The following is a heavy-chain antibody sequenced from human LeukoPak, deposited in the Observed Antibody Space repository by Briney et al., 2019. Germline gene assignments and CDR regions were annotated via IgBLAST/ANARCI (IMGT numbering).Heavy chain of an antibody. D-gene: IGHD5-12*01. CDR2: IYSGGST. CDR3: ARLGGYDYVGWFDP. CDR1: GFTVSSNY. V-gene: IGHV3-66*01. Sequence: PGGSLRLSCAASGFTVSSNYMSWVRQAPGKGLEWVSVIYSGGSTYYADSVKGRFTISRDNSKNTLYLQMNSLRAEDTAVYYCARLGGYDYVGWFDPWGQGTLVTVSS. J-gene: IGHJ5*02.